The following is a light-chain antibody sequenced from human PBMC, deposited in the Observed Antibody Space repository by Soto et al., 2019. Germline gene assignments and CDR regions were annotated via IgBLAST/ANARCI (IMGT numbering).Light chain of an antibody. CDR2: DDS. J-gene: IGLJ2*01. CDR3: QVWDSSSDHVV. CDR1: NIRSKS. Sequence: SYELTQPPSVSVAPGQTAKITCGGDNIRSKSVHWYQQKPGQAPVLVVYDDSERPSGIPERFSGSNSGNTAPLTISRVEAGDEADYYCQVWDSSSDHVVFGGGTKLTVL. V-gene: IGLV3-21*02.